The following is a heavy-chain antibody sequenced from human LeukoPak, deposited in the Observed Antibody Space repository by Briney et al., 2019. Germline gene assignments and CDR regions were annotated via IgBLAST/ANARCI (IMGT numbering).Heavy chain of an antibody. CDR1: GFTFSSHG. J-gene: IGHJ4*02. V-gene: IGHV3-23*01. CDR3: AKRAIAVAGINFNY. D-gene: IGHD6-19*01. CDR2: ISGSGDNT. Sequence: HPGGSLRLSCAASGFTFSSHGMSWVRQAPGKGLEWVSTISGSGDNTYYADSVKGRFTISRDNSKNTLYLQMNSLRAEDTAVYYCAKRAIAVAGINFNYWGQGTLVTVSS.